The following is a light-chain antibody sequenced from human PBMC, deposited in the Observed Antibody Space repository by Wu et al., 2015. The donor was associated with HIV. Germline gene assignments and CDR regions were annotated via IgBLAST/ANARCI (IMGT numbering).Light chain of an antibody. V-gene: IGKV3-11*01. CDR2: GAS. J-gene: IGKJ2*01. CDR1: QGIGNE. CDR3: RHRET. Sequence: MLTQSPGTLSLSPGDRATLLCRASQGIGNELAWYQQKRGQSPRLIVYGASQRAPGVPDRFGGSVSGSDFTLIINRLETEDLALYFCRHRETFGPGT.